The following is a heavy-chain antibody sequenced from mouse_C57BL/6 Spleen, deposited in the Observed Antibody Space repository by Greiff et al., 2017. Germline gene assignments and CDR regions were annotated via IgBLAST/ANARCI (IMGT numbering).Heavy chain of an antibody. V-gene: IGHV14-2*01. J-gene: IGHJ2*01. CDR3: ARSDGYYLFDD. Sequence: VQLQQSGAELVKPGASVKLSCTASGFNIKDYYMHWVKQRTEQGLEWIGRIDPEDGETKYAPKFQDKATITADTSSNTAYLQLSSLTSEDTAVYYCARSDGYYLFDDWGQGTTLTVSS. CDR2: IDPEDGET. D-gene: IGHD2-3*01. CDR1: GFNIKDYY.